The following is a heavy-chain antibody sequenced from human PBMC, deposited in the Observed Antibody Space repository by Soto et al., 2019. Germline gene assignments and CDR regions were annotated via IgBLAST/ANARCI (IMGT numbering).Heavy chain of an antibody. J-gene: IGHJ6*02. CDR1: GFTFRDYY. Sequence: QVQLVESGGGLVRPGGSLRLSCEASGFTFRDYYMTWVRQAPGKGLEWLSYIDSSTRYTNYADSVKGRFTISRDNAKNSLYLEVDSVRDDDTNVYYCAREYYYTMDVWGQGTMVTVSS. V-gene: IGHV3-11*05. CDR3: AREYYYTMDV. CDR2: IDSSTRYT.